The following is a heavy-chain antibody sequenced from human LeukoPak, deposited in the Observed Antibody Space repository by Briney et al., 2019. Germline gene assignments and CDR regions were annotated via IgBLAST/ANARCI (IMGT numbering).Heavy chain of an antibody. CDR2: IYYSGST. J-gene: IGHJ3*02. CDR1: GGSISSYY. D-gene: IGHD1-26*01. CDR3: ARGGVGALIAAFDI. Sequence: NPSETLSLTCTVSGGSISSYYWSWIRQPPGKGLEWIGYIYYSGSTNYNPSLKSRVTISVDTSKNQFSLKVNSVTAADTAVYYCARGGVGALIAAFDIWGQGTRVTVSS. V-gene: IGHV4-59*01.